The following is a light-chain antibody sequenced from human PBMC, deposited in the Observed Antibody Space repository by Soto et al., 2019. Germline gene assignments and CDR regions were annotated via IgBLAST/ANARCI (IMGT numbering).Light chain of an antibody. Sequence: QSVLTQPPSASVSPGQSVTLSCTGSSSDIGDYNFVSWYQQHPGKAPKLLIYEVKKRPSGVPDRFSGSKSGNTASLTVSGLQAEDEADYYCSSYAGNNYFVFGSGTKVTVL. V-gene: IGLV2-8*01. CDR2: EVK. CDR1: SSDIGDYNF. J-gene: IGLJ1*01. CDR3: SSYAGNNYFV.